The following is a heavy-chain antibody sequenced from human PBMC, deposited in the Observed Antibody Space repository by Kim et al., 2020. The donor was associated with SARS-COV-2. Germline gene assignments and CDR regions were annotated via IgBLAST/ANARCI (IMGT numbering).Heavy chain of an antibody. CDR3: ARGRPYYYDPFRENGAFDI. V-gene: IGHV4-59*13. CDR1: GGSISSYY. CDR2: IYYSGST. D-gene: IGHD3-22*01. J-gene: IGHJ3*02. Sequence: SETLSLTCTVSGGSISSYYWSWIRQPPGKGLEWIGYIYYSGSTNYNPSLKSRVTISVDTSKNQFSLKLSSVTAADTAVYYCARGRPYYYDPFRENGAFDIWGQGTMVTVSS.